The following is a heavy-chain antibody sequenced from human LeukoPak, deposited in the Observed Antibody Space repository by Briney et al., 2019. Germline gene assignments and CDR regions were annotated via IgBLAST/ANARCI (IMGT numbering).Heavy chain of an antibody. CDR1: GFTFSSFA. V-gene: IGHV3-23*01. D-gene: IGHD2-2*01. J-gene: IGHJ6*02. CDR2: ISGSGGGT. Sequence: PGGSLRLSCAASGFTFSSFAMSWVRQAPGKGLEWVSGISGSGGGTYFADSVKGRFTISRDNSKNTLYLQMNSLKTEDTAVYYCTTDAYCSSTSCYFYYYGMDVWGQGTTVTVSS. CDR3: TTDAYCSSTSCYFYYYGMDV.